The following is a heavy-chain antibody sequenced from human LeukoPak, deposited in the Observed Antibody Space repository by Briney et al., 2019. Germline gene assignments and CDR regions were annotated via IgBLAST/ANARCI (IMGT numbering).Heavy chain of an antibody. Sequence: SETLSLTCTVSGGSISSYYWSWIRQPPGKGLEWIGYIYYSGSTNYNPSLKSRVTISVDTSKNQFSLKLSSATAADTAVYYCARLRIAAAWDFDYWGQGTLVTVSS. D-gene: IGHD6-13*01. CDR2: IYYSGST. CDR1: GGSISSYY. CDR3: ARLRIAAAWDFDY. J-gene: IGHJ4*02. V-gene: IGHV4-59*08.